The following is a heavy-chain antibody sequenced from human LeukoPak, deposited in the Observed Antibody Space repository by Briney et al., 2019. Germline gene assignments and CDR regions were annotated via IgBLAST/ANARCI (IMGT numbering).Heavy chain of an antibody. J-gene: IGHJ4*02. CDR3: ARSPDGYNSYFDY. CDR1: GFTFDDYG. CDR2: INWNGGST. V-gene: IGHV3-20*04. Sequence: PGGSLRLSCAASGFTFDDYGMSWVRQAPGKGLEWVSGINWNGGSTGYADPVKGRFAISRDNAKNSLYLQMNSLRAEDTALYYCARSPDGYNSYFDYWGQGTLVTVSS. D-gene: IGHD5-24*01.